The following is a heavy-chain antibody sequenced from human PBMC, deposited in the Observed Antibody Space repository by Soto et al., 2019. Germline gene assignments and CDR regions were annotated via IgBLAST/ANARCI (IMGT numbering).Heavy chain of an antibody. V-gene: IGHV3-7*01. Sequence: PGGSLRLSCIASGFTFSNYWMSWVRQAPGKGLEWVANIKQDGSDKYYADSVRGRFTVSRDNAKNSMYLQMNSLRVEDTAVYYCARALSLSYWGQGTLVTVSS. J-gene: IGHJ4*02. CDR2: IKQDGSDK. CDR3: ARALSLSY. CDR1: GFTFSNYW.